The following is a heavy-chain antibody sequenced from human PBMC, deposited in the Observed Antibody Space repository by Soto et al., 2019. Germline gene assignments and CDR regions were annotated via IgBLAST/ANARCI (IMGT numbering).Heavy chain of an antibody. Sequence: SQTLSLTCAISVDSVSSNSAAWNWIRQSPSRGLEWLGRTYYRSKWYNDYAVSVKSRITINPDTSKNQFPLQLNSVTPEDTAVYYCAREQLVRFPYYYGMDVWGQGTTVTVSS. CDR3: AREQLVRFPYYYGMDV. CDR1: VDSVSSNSAA. CDR2: TYYRSKWYN. V-gene: IGHV6-1*01. D-gene: IGHD6-6*01. J-gene: IGHJ6*02.